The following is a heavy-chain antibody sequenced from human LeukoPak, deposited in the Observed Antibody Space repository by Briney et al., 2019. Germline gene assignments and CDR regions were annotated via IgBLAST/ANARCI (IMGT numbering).Heavy chain of an antibody. Sequence: GGSLRLSCEASGINLSSYWMHWVRQTPGMGLEWVSRIKSDGSSTRYEDSVKGRFTVSRDNAKNTLYMQMNSLRGEDTAVYYCARGGRKLGDAFDIWGQGTLVTVS. CDR1: GINLSSYW. CDR3: ARGGRKLGDAFDI. J-gene: IGHJ3*02. V-gene: IGHV3-74*01. CDR2: IKSDGSST. D-gene: IGHD7-27*01.